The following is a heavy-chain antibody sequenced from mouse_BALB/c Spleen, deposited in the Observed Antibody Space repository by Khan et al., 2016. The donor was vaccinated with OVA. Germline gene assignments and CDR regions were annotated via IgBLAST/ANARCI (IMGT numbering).Heavy chain of an antibody. D-gene: IGHD1-1*02. J-gene: IGHJ3*01. CDR2: ISTYSGHA. V-gene: IGHV1S137*01. CDR3: VRGGGSSRFAY. Sequence: QVQLQQSGTELVRPGVSVKLSCKGSGYTFTDFAMHWVQQSHAKSLEWIGVISTYSGHATYNQTFTDKATMTVDLSSSTAYLELARLTSEDSAIYYGVRGGGSSRFAYWGQGTLVTVSA. CDR1: GYTFTDFA.